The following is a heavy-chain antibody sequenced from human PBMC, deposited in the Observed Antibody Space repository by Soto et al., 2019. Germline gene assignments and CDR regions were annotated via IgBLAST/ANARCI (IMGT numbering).Heavy chain of an antibody. Sequence: EVQLLESGGDLVQPGGSLRLSCAASGFTLSNYVMTWVRQAPGKGLEWVSSISHSGGSTYYADSVKARFTISRDISNNTLHLQMNGLRADDPAVYYCAKGLDSGTYTDVDYWGQGALVTVAS. J-gene: IGHJ4*02. V-gene: IGHV3-23*01. CDR3: AKGLDSGTYTDVDY. CDR2: ISHSGGST. CDR1: GFTLSNYV. D-gene: IGHD2-2*02.